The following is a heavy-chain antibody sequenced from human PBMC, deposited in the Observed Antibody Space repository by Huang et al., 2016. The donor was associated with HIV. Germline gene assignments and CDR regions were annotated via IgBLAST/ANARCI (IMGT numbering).Heavy chain of an antibody. J-gene: IGHJ3*02. CDR1: GFTFSDYS. D-gene: IGHD1-7*01. Sequence: EVQLVESGGGLVKPGGSLRLSCAASGFTFSDYSMSWVRQAPGKWLQWVSHISGSSSYIYYVDSVKGRFAISRDNAKNLLFLQMNSLRAEDTAVYYCARRYNWNYVAHGFDIWGQGTMVTVSS. CDR2: ISGSSSYI. CDR3: ARRYNWNYVAHGFDI. V-gene: IGHV3-21*01.